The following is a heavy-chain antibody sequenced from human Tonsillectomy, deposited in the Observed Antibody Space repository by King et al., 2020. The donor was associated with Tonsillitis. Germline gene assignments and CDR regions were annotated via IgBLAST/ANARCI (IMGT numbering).Heavy chain of an antibody. J-gene: IGHJ5*02. Sequence: QVLLQESGPGLVKPSETLSLSCTVSGGSISTETYYWAWIRQPPGEGLEWVGTIYYTANAYYNPSLRTRVTMSVDSSKNQFSLELTSVTAADTAVYYCARGKHFGDWFAPWGQGTLVTVSS. CDR3: ARGKHFGDWFAP. CDR1: GGSISTETYY. CDR2: IYYTANA. V-gene: IGHV4-39*01. D-gene: IGHD3-3*02.